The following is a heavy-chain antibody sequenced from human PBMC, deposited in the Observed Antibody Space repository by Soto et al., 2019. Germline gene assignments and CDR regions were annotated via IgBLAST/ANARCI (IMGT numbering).Heavy chain of an antibody. J-gene: IGHJ4*02. V-gene: IGHV4-34*01. CDR3: ARGLVVPAD. Sequence: PSETLSLTCAVYGGSFSGYYWSWIRQPPGKGLEWIGEINHSGSTNYNPSLKSRVTISVDTSKNQFSLKLSSVTAADTAVYYCARGLVVPADWGQGTLVTVSS. D-gene: IGHD2-2*01. CDR1: GGSFSGYY. CDR2: INHSGST.